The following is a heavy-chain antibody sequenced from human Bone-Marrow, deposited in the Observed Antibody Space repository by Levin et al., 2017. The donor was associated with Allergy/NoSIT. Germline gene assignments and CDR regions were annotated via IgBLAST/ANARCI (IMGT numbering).Heavy chain of an antibody. CDR3: AGYDTSAYHSPFDY. D-gene: IGHD3-22*01. CDR2: ISGSGGNT. J-gene: IGHJ4*02. V-gene: IGHV3-23*01. CDR1: GFIFRNYA. Sequence: GGSLRLSCAASGFIFRNYAMNWIRQAPGKGLEWVSQISGSGGNTHYADSVKGRFTISRDNSKNTLYLQMNSLRVEDTAVYYCAGYDTSAYHSPFDYWGQGTLVTVSS.